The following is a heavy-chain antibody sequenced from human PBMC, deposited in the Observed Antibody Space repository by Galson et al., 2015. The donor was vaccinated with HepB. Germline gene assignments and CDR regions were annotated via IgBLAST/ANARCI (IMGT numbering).Heavy chain of an antibody. J-gene: IGHJ6*02. CDR2: IKSKTDGGTT. V-gene: IGHV3-15*01. CDR3: TADCSSTSCLRGNYYYYGMDV. Sequence: SLRLSCAASGFTFSNARMSWVRQAPGKGLEWVGRIKSKTDGGTTDYAAPVKGRFTISRDDSKNTLYLQMNSLKTEDTAVYYCTADCSSTSCLRGNYYYYGMDVWGQGTTVTVSS. D-gene: IGHD2-2*01. CDR1: GFTFSNAR.